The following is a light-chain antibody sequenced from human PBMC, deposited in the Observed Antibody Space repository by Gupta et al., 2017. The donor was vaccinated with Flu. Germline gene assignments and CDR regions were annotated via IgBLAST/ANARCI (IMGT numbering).Light chain of an antibody. CDR1: SSDVGGYNY. J-gene: IGLJ2*01. CDR3: SSYAGSNNFVI. V-gene: IGLV2-8*01. Sequence: SALTQPPSASGSPGQSITISCAGTSSDVGGYNYVSWYQQHPDQAPKLILFDVTRRPSGVPDRFTGSKSGNTASLTVSGLQPEDEAHYYCSSYAGSNNFVIFGGGTRLSVL. CDR2: DVT.